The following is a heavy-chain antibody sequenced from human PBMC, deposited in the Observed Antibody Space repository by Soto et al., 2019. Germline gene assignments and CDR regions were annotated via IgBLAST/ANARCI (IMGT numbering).Heavy chain of an antibody. CDR3: ARDDIAVSGISTYYYYGMDV. D-gene: IGHD6-19*01. Sequence: QVQLVESGGGLVKPGGSLRLSCAASGFTFSDYYMTWIRQAPGKGLEWVSYISTSGSTIYYADSVKGRFTISRDNAKKSLYLQMNSLRAEDTAVYYCARDDIAVSGISTYYYYGMDVWGQGTTVTVSS. CDR2: ISTSGSTI. J-gene: IGHJ6*02. CDR1: GFTFSDYY. V-gene: IGHV3-11*01.